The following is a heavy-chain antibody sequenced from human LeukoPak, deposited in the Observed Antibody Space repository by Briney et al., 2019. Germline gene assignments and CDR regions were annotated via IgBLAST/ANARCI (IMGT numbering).Heavy chain of an antibody. D-gene: IGHD6-13*01. CDR1: VYTFTGYY. Sequence: ASVKVSCKASVYTFTGYYIHWVRQAPGQGLEWMGWINPNSGGTNYAQKFQGRVTMSRDTSISTAYMELSRLRSDDTAVYYCARIPKKYSSSWLDYWGQGTLVTVSS. CDR2: INPNSGGT. J-gene: IGHJ4*02. CDR3: ARIPKKYSSSWLDY. V-gene: IGHV1-2*02.